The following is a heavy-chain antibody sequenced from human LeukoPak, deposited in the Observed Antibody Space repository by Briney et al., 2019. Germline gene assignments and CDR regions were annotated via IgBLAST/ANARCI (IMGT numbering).Heavy chain of an antibody. J-gene: IGHJ4*02. CDR2: IIPILGIA. CDR3: ARDFDSSGWYIDY. CDR1: GGTFSSYA. V-gene: IGHV1-69*04. D-gene: IGHD6-19*01. Sequence: SVKVSCKASGGTFSSYAISWVRQAPGQGLEWMGRIIPILGIANYARKFQGRVTITADKSTSTAYMELSSLRSEGTAVYYCARDFDSSGWYIDYWGQGTLVTVSS.